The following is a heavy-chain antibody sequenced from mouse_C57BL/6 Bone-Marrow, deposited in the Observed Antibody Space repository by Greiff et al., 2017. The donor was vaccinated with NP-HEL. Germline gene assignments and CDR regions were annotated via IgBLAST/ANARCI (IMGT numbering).Heavy chain of an antibody. Sequence: EVQLQESGPELVKPGASVKISCKASGYSFTGYYMNWVKQSPEKSLEWIGEINPSTGGTTYHQKLKAKATLTVDKSTSTAYMQLKSLTSEDSAFYYCAGGYGTTGDMDDWGKGTSVTVSS. D-gene: IGHD2-1*01. CDR1: GYSFTGYY. CDR3: AGGYGTTGDMDD. CDR2: INPSTGGT. V-gene: IGHV1-42*01. J-gene: IGHJ4*01.